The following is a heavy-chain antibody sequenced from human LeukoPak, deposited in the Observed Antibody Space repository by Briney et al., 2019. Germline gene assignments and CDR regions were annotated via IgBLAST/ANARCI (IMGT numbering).Heavy chain of an antibody. V-gene: IGHV2-26*01. Sequence: SGPTLVNPTETLTLTCTVSGCSLSNARMGVSWIRQPPGKALEWLAHIFWNDEKSYSTSLKSRLTISKDTSKSQVVLTMTNMDPVDTATYYCARIAPHTALVTNWFAPWGQGTLVTVSS. J-gene: IGHJ5*02. CDR2: IFWNDEK. CDR3: ARIAPHTALVTNWFAP. CDR1: GCSLSNARMG. D-gene: IGHD5-18*01.